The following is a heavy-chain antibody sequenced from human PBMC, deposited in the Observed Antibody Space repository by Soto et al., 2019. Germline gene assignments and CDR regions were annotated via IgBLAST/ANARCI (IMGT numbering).Heavy chain of an antibody. CDR3: ARDRPGPGYYYYGMDV. Sequence: ASVKVSCKASGGTFSSYAISWVRQAPGQGLEWMGGIIPIFGTANYAQKFQGRVTITADESTSTAYMELSSLRSEDTAVYYCARDRPGPGYYYYGMDVWGQGTTVTVSS. CDR1: GGTFSSYA. J-gene: IGHJ6*02. CDR2: IIPIFGTA. V-gene: IGHV1-69*13.